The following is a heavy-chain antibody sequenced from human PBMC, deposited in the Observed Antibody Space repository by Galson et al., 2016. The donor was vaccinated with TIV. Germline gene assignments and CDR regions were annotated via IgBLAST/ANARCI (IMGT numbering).Heavy chain of an antibody. D-gene: IGHD3-10*01. CDR1: GYKFTNYW. CDR2: IDPSDSYI. J-gene: IGHJ4*02. Sequence: QSGAEVKKPGESLRISCKGSGYKFTNYWISWVRQMPGKGLEWMGKIDPSDSYINYSPSFQGHVTMSADKSISTAYLQWNSLKASDTAMYYCARRGGAGTHFDYWGQGTLVTVSS. V-gene: IGHV5-10-1*01. CDR3: ARRGGAGTHFDY.